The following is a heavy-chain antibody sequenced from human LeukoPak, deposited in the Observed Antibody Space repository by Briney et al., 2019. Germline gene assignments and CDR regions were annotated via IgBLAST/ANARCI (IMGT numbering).Heavy chain of an antibody. CDR1: GGSISGYY. J-gene: IGHJ4*02. CDR2: IYYSGNT. CDR3: ARDRLNFFDY. Sequence: PSETLSLTCTVSGGSISGYYWSWIRQPPGKGLEWIGYIYYSGNTKYNPSLKSRVTMSVDTSRNQFSLKLSSVTAADTAVYYCARDRLNFFDYRGQGTLVTVSS. V-gene: IGHV4-59*01.